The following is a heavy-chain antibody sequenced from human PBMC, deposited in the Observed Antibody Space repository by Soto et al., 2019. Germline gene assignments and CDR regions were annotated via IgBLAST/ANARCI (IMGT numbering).Heavy chain of an antibody. J-gene: IGHJ5*02. CDR3: VRAPESNARYSRDL. V-gene: IGHV3-7*03. CDR1: GFTFSGYW. D-gene: IGHD1-1*01. CDR2: IKHDGSVQ. Sequence: GVSLLLSCEASGFTFSGYWMSWVRQAPGKGLEWVADIKHDGSVQYYVDSVKGRFTIPRDNAKKLLYLQMNGLRAEDTALYYCVRAPESNARYSRDLWSEGTRVTVS.